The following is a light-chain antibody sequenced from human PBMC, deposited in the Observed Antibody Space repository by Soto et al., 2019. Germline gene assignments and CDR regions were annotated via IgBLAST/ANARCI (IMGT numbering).Light chain of an antibody. CDR3: AAWADSLSGWV. CDR1: SSNIGSNY. J-gene: IGLJ3*02. Sequence: QSVLTQPPSASGTPGQRFTISCSGSSSNIGSNYVYWYQQLPGTAPKLLIYRNNQRPSGVPDRFSGSKSGTSASLAISGLRSEDEADYYCAAWADSLSGWVFGGGTKLTVL. V-gene: IGLV1-47*01. CDR2: RNN.